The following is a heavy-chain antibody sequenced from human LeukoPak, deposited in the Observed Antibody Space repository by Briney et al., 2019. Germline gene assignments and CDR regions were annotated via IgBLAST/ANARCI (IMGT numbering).Heavy chain of an antibody. CDR3: ARVGGSSGWYGGSDY. D-gene: IGHD6-19*01. CDR1: GGSFSSYA. J-gene: IGHJ4*02. Sequence: SVKVSCKASGGSFSSYAISWVRQAPGQGLEWMGRIIPILGIANYAQKFQGRVTITADKSTSTAYMEQSSLRSEDTAVYYCARVGGSSGWYGGSDYWGQGTLVTVSS. V-gene: IGHV1-69*04. CDR2: IIPILGIA.